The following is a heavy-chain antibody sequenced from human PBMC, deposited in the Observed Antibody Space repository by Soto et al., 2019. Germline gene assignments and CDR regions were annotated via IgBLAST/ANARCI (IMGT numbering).Heavy chain of an antibody. J-gene: IGHJ4*02. CDR3: AREGYGGNPLDY. Sequence: PGGSLRLSCAASGFTFSSYGMHWVRQAPGKGLEWVAVIWYDGSNKYYADSVKGRFTISRDNSKNTLYLQMNSLRAEDTAVYYCAREGYGGNPLDYWGQGTLVTVS. D-gene: IGHD4-17*01. V-gene: IGHV3-33*01. CDR2: IWYDGSNK. CDR1: GFTFSSYG.